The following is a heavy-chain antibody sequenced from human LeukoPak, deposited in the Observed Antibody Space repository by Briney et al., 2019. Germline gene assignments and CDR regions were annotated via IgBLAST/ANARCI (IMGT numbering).Heavy chain of an antibody. Sequence: GGSLRLSCAASGFTFSSYGMSWVRQAPGKGLEWVSAISGRGGSTYYADSVKGRFTVSRDNSKNTLYLQMNSLRAEDTAVYYCAKDAGSRGYYYDSSGYFDYWGQGTLVTVSS. J-gene: IGHJ4*02. CDR3: AKDAGSRGYYYDSSGYFDY. D-gene: IGHD3-22*01. CDR2: ISGRGGST. V-gene: IGHV3-23*01. CDR1: GFTFSSYG.